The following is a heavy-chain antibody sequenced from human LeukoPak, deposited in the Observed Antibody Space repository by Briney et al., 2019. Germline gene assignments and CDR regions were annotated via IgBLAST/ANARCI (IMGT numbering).Heavy chain of an antibody. J-gene: IGHJ4*02. Sequence: SETLSLTCTVSGDSISPYYWSWIRQPPGRGLEWIGRIYTSGSTNYNPSLKSRVTMSVDTSKNQFSLKLSSVTAADAAVYYCARFDYYDSRDYWGQGTLVTVSS. CDR2: IYTSGST. V-gene: IGHV4-4*07. CDR1: GDSISPYY. D-gene: IGHD3-22*01. CDR3: ARFDYYDSRDY.